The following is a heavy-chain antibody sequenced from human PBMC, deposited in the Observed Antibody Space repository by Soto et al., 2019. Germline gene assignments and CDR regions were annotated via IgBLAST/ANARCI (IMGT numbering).Heavy chain of an antibody. V-gene: IGHV3-9*01. CDR1: GFTFDEYA. CDR3: AKVAPHCSGHSDYFQP. Sequence: EVQLVESGGGLVQPGRSLRLSCAGSGFTFDEYAMHWVRQAPGKGLEWVASITWNGVNIGYADSVKGRFTISRDNAKNSLYLQMNNLRAEDTALYYCAKVAPHCSGHSDYFQPWGQGTLVTGSS. J-gene: IGHJ1*01. D-gene: IGHD6-19*01. CDR2: ITWNGVNI.